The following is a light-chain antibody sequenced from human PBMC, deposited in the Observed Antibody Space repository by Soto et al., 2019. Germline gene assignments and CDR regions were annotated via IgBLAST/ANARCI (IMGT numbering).Light chain of an antibody. CDR1: SSDVGSYNY. V-gene: IGLV2-11*01. J-gene: IGLJ2*01. CDR3: CSYAGNNILV. Sequence: QSALTQPRSVSGSPGQSLTISCTGASSDVGSYNYVSWYQQYPGKAPKLLIYDVTQRPSGVPDRFSGSKSGNTASLNISGLQAADEADYYCCSYAGNNILVFGGGTKLTVL. CDR2: DVT.